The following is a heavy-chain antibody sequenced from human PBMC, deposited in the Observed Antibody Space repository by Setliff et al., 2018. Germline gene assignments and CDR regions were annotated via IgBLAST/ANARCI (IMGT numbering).Heavy chain of an antibody. CDR1: GFSLSGHY. D-gene: IGHD2-2*01. CDR3: TRTPCSSSRCLSQLDY. Sequence: GGSLRLSCAASGFSLSGHYVDWVRQAPGKGLEWVGRFRDKASGYTTEYAASVKGRFTISRDDSKNSQDLQMSSLKTEDTAVYYCTRTPCSSSRCLSQLDYWSQGALVTVSS. CDR2: FRDKASGYTT. J-gene: IGHJ4*02. V-gene: IGHV3-72*01.